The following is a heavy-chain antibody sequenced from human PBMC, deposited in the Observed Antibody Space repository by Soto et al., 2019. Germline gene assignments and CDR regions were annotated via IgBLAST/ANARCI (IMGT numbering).Heavy chain of an antibody. V-gene: IGHV4-39*01. D-gene: IGHD3-16*02. CDR1: GGSISSSSYY. J-gene: IGHJ4*02. CDR2: IYYSGST. CDR3: ARLALGSYRYTVALLVAFDY. Sequence: QLQLQESGPGLVKPSETLSLTCTVSGGSISSSSYYWGWIRQPPGKGLEWIGSIYYSGSTYYNPSLKSRVTISVDTSKNQFSLKLSSVTAADTAVYYCARLALGSYRYTVALLVAFDYWGQGTLVTVSS.